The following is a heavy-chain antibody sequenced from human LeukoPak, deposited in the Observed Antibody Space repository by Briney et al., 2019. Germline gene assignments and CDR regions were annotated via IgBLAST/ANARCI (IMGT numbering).Heavy chain of an antibody. J-gene: IGHJ4*02. CDR3: ARYYCTSTTCYLFDY. V-gene: IGHV3-7*03. CDR1: GFTFSSYW. CDR2: IKQDGSEK. D-gene: IGHD2-2*01. Sequence: GGSLRLSCAASGFTFSSYWMSWVRQAPGKGLEWVAKIKQDGSEKYYVDSVKGRFTISRDNAKNSLYLQMNSLRAEDTVVYYCARYYCTSTTCYLFDYWGQGTLVTVSS.